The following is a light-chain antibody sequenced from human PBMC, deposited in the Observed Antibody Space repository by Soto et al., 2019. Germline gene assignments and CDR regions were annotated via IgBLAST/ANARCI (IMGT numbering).Light chain of an antibody. CDR2: DNN. Sequence: QSVLTQPPSVSAAPGQKVTVSCSGSSSNIGNNHVSWYQHLPGTAPKVLIYDNNKRPSGIPNRFSGSKSATSATLDITGLQTGDEAEYYCGSWDSSGRGWVVGGGTKPTAL. CDR3: GSWDSSGRGWV. CDR1: SSNIGNNH. V-gene: IGLV1-51*01. J-gene: IGLJ3*02.